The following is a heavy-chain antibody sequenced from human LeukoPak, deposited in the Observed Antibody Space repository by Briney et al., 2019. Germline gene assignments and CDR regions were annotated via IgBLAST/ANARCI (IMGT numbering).Heavy chain of an antibody. CDR1: GYTFTSYG. CDR3: AREYCSSTSCYNFVDY. Sequence: GASVKVSCKASGYTFTSYGISWVRQAPGQGLEGMGWISAYNGNTNYAQKLQGRVTMTTDTSTSTAYMELRSLRSDDTAVYYCAREYCSSTSCYNFVDYWGQGTLVTVSS. D-gene: IGHD2-2*02. CDR2: ISAYNGNT. V-gene: IGHV1-18*01. J-gene: IGHJ4*02.